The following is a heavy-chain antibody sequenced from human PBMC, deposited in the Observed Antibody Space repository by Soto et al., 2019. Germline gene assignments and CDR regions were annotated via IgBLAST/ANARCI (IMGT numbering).Heavy chain of an antibody. J-gene: IGHJ6*02. CDR3: ARSHGSSGNLEIHYYYYYGMDV. V-gene: IGHV1-69*01. D-gene: IGHD3-22*01. CDR1: GGTFSSYA. CDR2: IIPISGTA. Sequence: QVQLVQSGAEVKKPGSSVKVSCKASGGTFSSYASSWVRQSPGQGLAWMGGIIPISGTANYAQKFQGRVTMTADESTSTADMVLSSLRSEDTAVDYCARSHGSSGNLEIHYYYYYGMDVVGQGTTVTGS.